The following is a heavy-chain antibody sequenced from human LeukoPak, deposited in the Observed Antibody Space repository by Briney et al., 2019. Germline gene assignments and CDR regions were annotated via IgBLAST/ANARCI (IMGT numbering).Heavy chain of an antibody. CDR3: AKDLTELRYFDWLLYHHT. CDR2: IRSKANSYAT. J-gene: IGHJ5*02. Sequence: GGSLRLSCAASGFTFSGSAMHWVRQASGKGLEWVGRIRSKANSYATEYAASVKGRFTISRDDSKNTLYLQMNSLRAEDTAVYYCAKDLTELRYFDWLLYHHTWGQGTLVTVSS. D-gene: IGHD3-9*01. CDR1: GFTFSGSA. V-gene: IGHV3-73*01.